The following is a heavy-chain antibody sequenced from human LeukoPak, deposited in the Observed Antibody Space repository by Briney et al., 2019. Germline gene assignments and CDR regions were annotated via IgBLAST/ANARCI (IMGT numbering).Heavy chain of an antibody. CDR2: ISYDGSNK. CDR3: ARDRGSGGSYFDY. J-gene: IGHJ4*02. Sequence: PGRSLRLSCAASGFTFSSYAMHWVRQAPGKGLEWVAVISYDGSNKYYADSVKGRFTISRDNSKNTLYLQMNSLRAEDTAVYYCARDRGSGGSYFDYRGQGTLVTVSS. V-gene: IGHV3-30-3*01. CDR1: GFTFSSYA. D-gene: IGHD2-15*01.